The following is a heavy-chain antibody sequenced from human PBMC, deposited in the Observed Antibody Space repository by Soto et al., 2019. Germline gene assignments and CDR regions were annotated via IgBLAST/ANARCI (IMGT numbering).Heavy chain of an antibody. CDR2: IYNSGTT. J-gene: IGHJ5*02. D-gene: IGHD4-4*01. Sequence: PSETLSLTCALSVDSITSNHWNCIRHPPGRGLEWIGYIYNSGTTKYNPSLKSRVIISVDTSKNQLSLKLSSVTAADTAVYYCARVSMSTVYWGFDAWGQGTLVTVSS. V-gene: IGHV4-59*01. CDR1: VDSITSNH. CDR3: ARVSMSTVYWGFDA.